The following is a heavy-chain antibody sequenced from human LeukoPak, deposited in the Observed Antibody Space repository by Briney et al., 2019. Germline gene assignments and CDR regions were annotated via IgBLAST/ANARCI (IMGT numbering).Heavy chain of an antibody. V-gene: IGHV6-1*01. J-gene: IGHJ5*02. CDR3: ARRLTQYNCFDP. D-gene: IGHD2-21*02. Sequence: SQTLSLTCALSGDSVSSNSVTWNWIRQSPSRGLEWLGRTYYRSTWYNDYAVSVRGRITVNPDTSKNQFSLHLNSVTPEDTAVYYCARRLTQYNCFDPWGQGILVTVSS. CDR2: TYYRSTWYN. CDR1: GDSVSSNSVT.